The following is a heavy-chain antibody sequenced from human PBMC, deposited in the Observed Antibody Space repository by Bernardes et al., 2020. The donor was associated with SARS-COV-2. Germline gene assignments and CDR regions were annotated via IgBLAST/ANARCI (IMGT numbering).Heavy chain of an antibody. D-gene: IGHD2-21*02. V-gene: IGHV4-59*01. CDR2: IHYSGTT. J-gene: IGHJ4*02. CDR3: ARFSGCGGDCYSLDY. CDR1: GGSIINYY. Sequence: SEPLSLTCIVSGGSIINYYWSWIRQPPGKGLEWIGNIHYSGTTNYNASLRSRVTIAVDTSKNQFSLKLNSMTAADTALYYCARFSGCGGDCYSLDYWGQGTLVTVSS.